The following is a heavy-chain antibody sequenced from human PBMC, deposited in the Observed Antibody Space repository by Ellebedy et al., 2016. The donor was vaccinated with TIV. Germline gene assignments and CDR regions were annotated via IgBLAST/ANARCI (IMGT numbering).Heavy chain of an antibody. CDR2: IWYDGSNK. CDR3: ARDGTDYYYGMDV. Sequence: GGSLRLXCAASGFTFSSYGMHWVRQAPGKGLEWVAVIWYDGSNKYYADSVKGRFTISRDNSKNTLYLQMNSLRAEDTAVYYCARDGTDYYYGMDVWGQGTTVTVSS. CDR1: GFTFSSYG. J-gene: IGHJ6*02. V-gene: IGHV3-33*01. D-gene: IGHD6-13*01.